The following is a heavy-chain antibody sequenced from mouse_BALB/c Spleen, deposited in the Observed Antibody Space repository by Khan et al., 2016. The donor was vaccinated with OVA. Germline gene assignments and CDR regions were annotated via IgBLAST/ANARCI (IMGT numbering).Heavy chain of an antibody. CDR3: ARLAYYYNSEGFAY. V-gene: IGHV5-6*01. J-gene: IGHJ3*01. Sequence: EVELVESGGDLVKPGGSLKLSCAASGFTFSTYGMSWVRQTPDKRLEWVATISSGGHYTYYPDSVKGRFTISRDNAKSTLYLQISSLKAEDTAIYYVARLAYYYNSEGFAYWGQGTLVTVSA. CDR1: GFTFSTYG. CDR2: ISSGGHYT. D-gene: IGHD1-1*01.